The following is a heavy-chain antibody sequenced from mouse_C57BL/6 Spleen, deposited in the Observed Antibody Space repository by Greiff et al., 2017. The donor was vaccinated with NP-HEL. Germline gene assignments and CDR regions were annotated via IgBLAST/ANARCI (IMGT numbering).Heavy chain of an antibody. J-gene: IGHJ1*03. D-gene: IGHD1-1*01. CDR2: IYPRSGNT. CDR3: AKNNYCLLYFGV. CDR1: GYTFTSYG. V-gene: IGHV1-81*01. Sequence: QVQLQQSGAELARPGASVKLSCKASGYTFTSYGISWVKQRTGQGLEWIGEIYPRSGNTYYNEKFKGKATLTADKSSSTAYMALRSLTSEDSAVFFCAKNNYCLLYFGVWRTGTTLTFSS.